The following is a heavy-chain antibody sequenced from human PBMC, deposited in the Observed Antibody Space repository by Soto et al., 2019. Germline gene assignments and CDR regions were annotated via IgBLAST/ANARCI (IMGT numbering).Heavy chain of an antibody. CDR2: IHSSGTT. D-gene: IGHD1-7*01. CDR3: ARDRIIGTSYSDY. J-gene: IGHJ4*02. Sequence: LSLPCTVSSGSINRFYWSWIRQPAGKGLEWIGRIHSSGTTNYNPSLKSRVTMSVDTSRNQFSLKLTSVTAADTAVYYCARDRIIGTSYSDYWGQGVLVTVSS. V-gene: IGHV4-4*07. CDR1: SGSINRFY.